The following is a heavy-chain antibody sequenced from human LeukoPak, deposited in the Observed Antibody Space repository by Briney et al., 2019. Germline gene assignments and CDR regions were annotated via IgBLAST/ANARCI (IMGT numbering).Heavy chain of an antibody. J-gene: IGHJ2*01. CDR2: IYYSGST. D-gene: IGHD4-17*01. CDR3: ARCSTVTPQAYFDL. CDR1: GGSISGYY. Sequence: PSETLSLTCTVSGGSISGYYWTWSRQPPGKGLEWIGYIYYSGSTNYNPSLKSRVTISVDTSKNQFSLKLSSVTAADTAVYYCARCSTVTPQAYFDLWGRGTLVTVSS. V-gene: IGHV4-59*08.